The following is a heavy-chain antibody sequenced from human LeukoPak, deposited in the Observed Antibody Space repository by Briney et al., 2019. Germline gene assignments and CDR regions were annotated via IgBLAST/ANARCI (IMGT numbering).Heavy chain of an antibody. D-gene: IGHD4-17*01. J-gene: IGHJ4*02. V-gene: IGHV1-2*02. CDR3: AKDLGMHGDLPSEFDY. CDR2: INPNSGGT. Sequence: ASVKVSCKASGYTFTGYYMHWVRQAPGQGLEWMGWINPNSGGTNYAQKFQGRVTMTRDTSISTAYMELSSLRSEDTAVYYCAKDLGMHGDLPSEFDYWGQGTLVTVSS. CDR1: GYTFTGYY.